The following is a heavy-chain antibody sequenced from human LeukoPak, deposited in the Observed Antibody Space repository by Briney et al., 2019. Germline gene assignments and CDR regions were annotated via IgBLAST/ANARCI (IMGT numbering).Heavy chain of an antibody. V-gene: IGHV3-21*01. J-gene: IGHJ4*02. CDR1: GFTFSSYS. Sequence: PGGSLRLSCAASGFTFSSYSMNWVRQAPGKGLEWVSSISSSSSYIYYADSVKGRFTISRDNAKNSLYLQMNSLRAEDTAVYYCARDQVGATVGGDYWGQGTLVTVSS. CDR2: ISSSSSYI. CDR3: ARDQVGATVGGDY. D-gene: IGHD1-26*01.